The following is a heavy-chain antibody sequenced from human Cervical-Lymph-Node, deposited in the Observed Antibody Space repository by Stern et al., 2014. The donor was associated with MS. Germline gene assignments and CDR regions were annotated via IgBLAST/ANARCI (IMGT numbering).Heavy chain of an antibody. CDR3: ARSSVAVVGTCFDY. Sequence: QVTLKESGPALVKPTETVTLTCTFSGFSLNTTGMRVSWIRQPPGKALEWLARIDWDDEKFYSTSLKTRLSNSKDTSKNQVVLTMTSLDPMDTATYYCARSSVAVVGTCFDYWGQGILVTVSS. D-gene: IGHD3-22*01. CDR2: IDWDDEK. V-gene: IGHV2-70*04. CDR1: GFSLNTTGMR. J-gene: IGHJ4*02.